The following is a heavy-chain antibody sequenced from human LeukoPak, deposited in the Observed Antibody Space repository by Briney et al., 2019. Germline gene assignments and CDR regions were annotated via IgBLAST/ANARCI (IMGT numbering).Heavy chain of an antibody. J-gene: IGHJ4*02. D-gene: IGHD3-10*01. V-gene: IGHV4-34*01. Sequence: SETLSLTCAVYGGSFSGYYWSWIRQPPGKGLEWIGEINYSRSTNYNPSLKSRVTISVDTSKNQFSLKLSSVTAADAAVYYCARDTYYYGSGSYRLDYWGQGTLVTVSS. CDR2: INYSRST. CDR1: GGSFSGYY. CDR3: ARDTYYYGSGSYRLDY.